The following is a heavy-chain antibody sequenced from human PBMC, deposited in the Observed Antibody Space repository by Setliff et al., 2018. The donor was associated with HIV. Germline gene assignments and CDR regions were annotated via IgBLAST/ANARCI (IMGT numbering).Heavy chain of an antibody. J-gene: IGHJ3*02. Sequence: SVKVSCKASRSTFNSHTINWVRQAPGQGLDWMGRIIPILGVANYAQRFQGKVTITADKSTSTAYMELTSLRFDDTAMYYCARENTYDSSGWGAFDIWGPGTMVTVSS. D-gene: IGHD3-22*01. V-gene: IGHV1-69*04. CDR1: RSTFNSHT. CDR3: ARENTYDSSGWGAFDI. CDR2: IIPILGVA.